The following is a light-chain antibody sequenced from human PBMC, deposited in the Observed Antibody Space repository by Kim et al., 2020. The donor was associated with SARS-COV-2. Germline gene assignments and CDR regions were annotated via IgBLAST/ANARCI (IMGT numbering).Light chain of an antibody. CDR2: EVS. CDR1: SSDIGGNDNY. Sequence: QSVTIPATGTSSDIGGNDNYVSWYQQQPGKAPKLIIFEVSQRPSGVPDRFSGSKAGNTASLTVSGLQAEDESDYYCSSYAGSDNLVFGGGTQLTVL. V-gene: IGLV2-8*01. J-gene: IGLJ3*02. CDR3: SSYAGSDNLV.